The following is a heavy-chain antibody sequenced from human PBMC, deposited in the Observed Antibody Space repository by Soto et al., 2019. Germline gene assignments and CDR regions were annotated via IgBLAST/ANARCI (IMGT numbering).Heavy chain of an antibody. D-gene: IGHD6-13*01. CDR2: ISWNGGSI. CDR1: GFTFSSYA. V-gene: IGHV3-9*01. J-gene: IGHJ4*02. CDR3: AKGRITVTGTYYFES. Sequence: SLILSCAASGFTFSSYAMHWVRQAPGKGLEWVSGISWNGGSIGYADSVKGRFTISRDNAKNSLYLQMNSLRAEDTALYYCAKGRITVTGTYYFESWGQGTLVTVSS.